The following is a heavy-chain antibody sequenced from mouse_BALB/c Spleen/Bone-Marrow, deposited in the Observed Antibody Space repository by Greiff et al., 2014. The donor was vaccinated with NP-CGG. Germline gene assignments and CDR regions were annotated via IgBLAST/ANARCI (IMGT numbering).Heavy chain of an antibody. V-gene: IGHV1S56*01. CDR1: GYSFTSYY. CDR3: ARGGMITENYAMDY. J-gene: IGHJ4*01. Sequence: QVQLQQSGPELVKPGASVRISCKASGYSFTSYYIHWVKQRPGQGLEWIGWIYPGNVNTKYNEKFKGKATLTADKSSSTAYMQLSSLTSEDSAVYFCARGGMITENYAMDYWGQGTSATVSS. D-gene: IGHD2-4*01. CDR2: IYPGNVNT.